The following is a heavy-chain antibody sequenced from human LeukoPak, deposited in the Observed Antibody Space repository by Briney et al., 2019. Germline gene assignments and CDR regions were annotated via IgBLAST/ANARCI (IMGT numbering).Heavy chain of an antibody. V-gene: IGHV4-34*01. J-gene: IGHJ3*02. CDR2: INHSGST. CDR3: ARVLRWYQLLHCHAFDI. CDR1: GGSFSGYY. Sequence: SETLSLTCAVYGGSFSGYYWSWIRQPPGKGLEWIGEINHSGSTNYNPSLKSRVTISVDTSKNQFSLKLSSVTAADTAVYYCARVLRWYQLLHCHAFDIWGQGTMVTVSS. D-gene: IGHD2-2*01.